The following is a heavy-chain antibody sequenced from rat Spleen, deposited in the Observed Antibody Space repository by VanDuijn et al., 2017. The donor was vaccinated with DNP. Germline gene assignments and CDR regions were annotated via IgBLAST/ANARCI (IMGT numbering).Heavy chain of an antibody. Sequence: QVQLKESGPGLVQPSQTLSLTCTVSGFSLTSYSVSWVRQPPGKGLEWIAAISSGGGTYYKSGLKSRLSISRDTSKSQVFLKMNSLQTEGTAMYFCARSGNIGTTGWFAYWGQGTLVTVSS. CDR3: ARSGNIGTTGWFAY. D-gene: IGHD1-5*01. J-gene: IGHJ3*01. V-gene: IGHV2-6*01. CDR2: ISSGGGT. CDR1: GFSLTSYS.